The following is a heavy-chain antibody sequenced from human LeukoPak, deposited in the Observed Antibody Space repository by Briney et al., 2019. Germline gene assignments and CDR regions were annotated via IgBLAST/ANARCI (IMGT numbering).Heavy chain of an antibody. CDR1: GFTFSSYG. V-gene: IGHV3-30*18. CDR3: AKLPLGVVIIGMRNYYYYGMDV. J-gene: IGHJ6*02. D-gene: IGHD3-3*01. Sequence: PGRSLRLSCAASGFTFSSYGMHWVRQAPRKGLEGVAVISYDGSNKYYADSVKGRFTISRDNSKNTLYLQMNSLRAEDTAVYYCAKLPLGVVIIGMRNYYYYGMDVWGQGTTVTVSS. CDR2: ISYDGSNK.